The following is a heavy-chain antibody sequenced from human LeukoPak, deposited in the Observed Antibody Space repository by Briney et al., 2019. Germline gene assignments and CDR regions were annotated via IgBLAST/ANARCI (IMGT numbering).Heavy chain of an antibody. V-gene: IGHV3-30*02. CDR1: GFTFSTYG. Sequence: GGSLRLSCAASGFTFSTYGMHWVRQAPSKGQEWVAFITNEGSNKYYTDSVKGRFTISRDNSKNTLYLQMNSLKAEDTAVYYCTPMGVGATTELNWGQGTLVTVSS. J-gene: IGHJ4*02. CDR2: ITNEGSNK. CDR3: TPMGVGATTELN. D-gene: IGHD1-26*01.